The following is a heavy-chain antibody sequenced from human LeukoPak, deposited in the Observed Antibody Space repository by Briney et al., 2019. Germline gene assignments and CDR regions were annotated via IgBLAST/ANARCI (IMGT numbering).Heavy chain of an antibody. CDR1: GGSISTNNW. CDR2: IYHTGST. Sequence: PSGTLSLTCAVSGGSISTNNWWSWVRQPPGKGLERIGEIYHTGSTNYSPSLRSRVTMSIDKSNNQFSLKLSSVTAADTAVYYCARTNYDYVWGSYRIDYWGQGTLVTVSS. V-gene: IGHV4-4*02. CDR3: ARTNYDYVWGSYRIDY. D-gene: IGHD3-16*02. J-gene: IGHJ4*02.